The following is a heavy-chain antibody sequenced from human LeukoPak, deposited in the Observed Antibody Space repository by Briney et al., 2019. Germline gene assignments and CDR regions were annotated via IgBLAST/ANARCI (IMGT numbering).Heavy chain of an antibody. V-gene: IGHV3-23*01. J-gene: IGHJ4*02. D-gene: IGHD3-3*01. CDR2: ISGSGGST. CDR1: GFTFSSYA. Sequence: GGSLRLSCAASGFTFSSYAMSWVRQAPGKGLEWVSAISGSGGSTYYADSVKGRFTISRDNSKNTLYLQMNSLRAEDTAVYYXXXXXXXXXFWSGNAFFDYWGQGTLVTVSS. CDR3: XXXXXXXXFWSGNAFFDY.